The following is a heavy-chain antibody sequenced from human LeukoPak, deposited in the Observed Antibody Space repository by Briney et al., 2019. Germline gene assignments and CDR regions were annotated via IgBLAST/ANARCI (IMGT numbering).Heavy chain of an antibody. V-gene: IGHV4-59*01. D-gene: IGHD5-12*01. CDR1: GGSISSYY. J-gene: IGHJ4*02. Sequence: SESLSLTCTVSGGSISSYYWSWIRQPPGKGLEWIGYIYYSGSTKYNPSLKSRVTISVDTSKNQFSLKLSSVTAADTAVYYCARGRGYYSDYWGQGTLVTVFS. CDR2: IYYSGST. CDR3: ARGRGYYSDY.